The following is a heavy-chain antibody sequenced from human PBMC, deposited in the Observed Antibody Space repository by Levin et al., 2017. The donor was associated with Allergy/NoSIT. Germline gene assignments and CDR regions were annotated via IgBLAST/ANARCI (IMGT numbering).Heavy chain of an antibody. CDR1: GFTFSNYW. CDR2: VNSDGSST. D-gene: IGHD3-16*01. J-gene: IGHJ6*02. V-gene: IGHV3-74*01. Sequence: GESLKISCAASGFTFSNYWMHWVRQAPGKGLVWVSRVNSDGSSTSYADSVKGRFSISRDNAKNTLYLQMNSLRAEDTAVYYCVREGGIPLYYYYGLDVWGQGTTVTVSS. CDR3: VREGGIPLYYYYGLDV.